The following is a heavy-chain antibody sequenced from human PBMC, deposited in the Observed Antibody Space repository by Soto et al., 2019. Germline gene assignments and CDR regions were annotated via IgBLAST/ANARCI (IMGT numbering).Heavy chain of an antibody. V-gene: IGHV4-31*03. Sequence: LSLTCTVSGGSISSGGYFWSWVRQHPGKGLEWIGNIYYSGRTYYNPSLKSRVTISVDTSKNQFSLKLSSVTAADTAVYYCARFAKEENPKVGSWYYFDYWGQGTRVTVPQ. CDR3: ARFAKEENPKVGSWYYFDY. CDR2: IYYSGRT. D-gene: IGHD6-13*01. J-gene: IGHJ4*02. CDR1: GGSISSGGYF.